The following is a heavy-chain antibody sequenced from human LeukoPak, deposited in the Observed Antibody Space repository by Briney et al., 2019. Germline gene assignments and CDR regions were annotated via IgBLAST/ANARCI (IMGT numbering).Heavy chain of an antibody. CDR1: GGSFSGHY. V-gene: IGHV4-34*01. CDR3: TRAPAATGTIDY. Sequence: SETLSLTCAVYGGSFSGHYWSWIRQPPGKGLEWIGEINHSGSTNYNPSLKSRVTISVDTSKRHFSLKLTSVTAADTAVYYCTRAPAATGTIDYWGQGTLVTVSS. CDR2: INHSGST. J-gene: IGHJ4*02. D-gene: IGHD6-13*01.